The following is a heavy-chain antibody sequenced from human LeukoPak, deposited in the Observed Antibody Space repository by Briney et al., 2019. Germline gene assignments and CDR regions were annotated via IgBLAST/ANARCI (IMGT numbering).Heavy chain of an antibody. J-gene: IGHJ5*02. D-gene: IGHD3-3*01. CDR3: ARTYDFWSGWLFDP. Sequence: GASVKASCKASGYTFTGYYMHWVRQAPGQGLEWMGWINPNSGGTNYAQKFQGRVTMTRDTSISTAYMELSRLRSDDTAVYYCARTYDFWSGWLFDPWGQGTLVTVSS. V-gene: IGHV1-2*02. CDR1: GYTFTGYY. CDR2: INPNSGGT.